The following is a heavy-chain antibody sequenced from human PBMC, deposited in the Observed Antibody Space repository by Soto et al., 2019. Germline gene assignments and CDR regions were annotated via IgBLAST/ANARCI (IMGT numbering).Heavy chain of an antibody. J-gene: IGHJ4*02. V-gene: IGHV4-39*01. CDR3: ARLGSSGWYQGSYFDY. CDR1: GGSITRNNHY. CDR2: ILYSGST. Sequence: QLQLQESGPGLVKPSETLSLTCIVSGGSITRNNHYWGWIRQSPGKGLEWIGSILYSGSTNYNPSLTSRVTLSVETAKNQFSLKLSSVTAVDTALYYCARLGSSGWYQGSYFDYWGQGTLVTVSS. D-gene: IGHD6-19*01.